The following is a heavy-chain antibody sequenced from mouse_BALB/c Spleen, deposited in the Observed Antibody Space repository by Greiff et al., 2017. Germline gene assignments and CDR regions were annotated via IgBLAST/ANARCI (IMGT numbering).Heavy chain of an antibody. V-gene: IGHV1-15*01. D-gene: IGHD2-4*01. CDR2: IDPETGGT. J-gene: IGHJ3*01. CDR1: GYTFTDYE. Sequence: VQLQQSGAELVRPGASVTLSCKASGYTFTDYEMHWVKQTPVHGLEWIGAIDPETGGTAYNQKFKGKATLTADKSSSTAYMELRSLTSEDSAVYYCTRSTMITGAWFAYWGQGTLVTVSA. CDR3: TRSTMITGAWFAY.